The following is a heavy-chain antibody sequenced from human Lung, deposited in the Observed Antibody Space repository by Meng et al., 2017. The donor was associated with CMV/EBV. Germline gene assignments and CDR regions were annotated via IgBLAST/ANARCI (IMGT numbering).Heavy chain of an antibody. D-gene: IGHD5-12*01. V-gene: IGHV4-59*01. CDR3: ARGDSGYDTHDY. CDR1: GGSIFNYY. J-gene: IGHJ4*02. Sequence: SETLSLTCTVSGGSIFNYYWSWIRQPPGKGLEWIGYIYYSGNTNYNPSLKSRVTISVDTSKDQFSLKLSSVTAADTAVYYCARGDSGYDTHDYWGQGPLVTVSS. CDR2: IYYSGNT.